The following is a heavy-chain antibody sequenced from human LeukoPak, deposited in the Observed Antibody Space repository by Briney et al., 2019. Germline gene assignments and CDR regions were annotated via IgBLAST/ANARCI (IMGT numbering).Heavy chain of an antibody. CDR2: INHSGST. CDR1: GGSFSGYY. D-gene: IGHD3-10*01. J-gene: IGHJ4*02. Sequence: SETLSLTCAVYGGSFSGYYWSWIRQPPGKGLEWIGEINHSGSTNYNPSLKSRVTISVDTSKNQFSLKLSSVTAADTAVYYCARSGKTYYYGSGSPGSDCWGQGTLVTVSS. CDR3: ARSGKTYYYGSGSPGSDC. V-gene: IGHV4-34*01.